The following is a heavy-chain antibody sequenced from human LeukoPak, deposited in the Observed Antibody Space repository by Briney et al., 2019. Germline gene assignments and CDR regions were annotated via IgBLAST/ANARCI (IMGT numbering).Heavy chain of an antibody. V-gene: IGHV3-20*04. CDR3: ARDYCGGDCYPFDY. J-gene: IGHJ4*02. D-gene: IGHD2-21*02. CDR2: INWNGGST. CDR1: GFTFDDYG. Sequence: GGSLRLSCAVSGFTFDDYGVRWVRQAPGKGLEWVSGINWNGGSTGYADSVKGRFTISRDNAKKSVYLKMNSLRDEDTALYYCARDYCGGDCYPFDYWGQGTLVTVSS.